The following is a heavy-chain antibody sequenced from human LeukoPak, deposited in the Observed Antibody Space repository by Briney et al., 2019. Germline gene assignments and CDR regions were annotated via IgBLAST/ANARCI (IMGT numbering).Heavy chain of an antibody. CDR2: IKQDGSEK. CDR1: GFTFSSYW. D-gene: IGHD6-13*01. CDR3: ASSAGSSWYSYYYYYGMDV. Sequence: GGSLRLSCAASGFTFSSYWMSWVRQAPGKGLEWVANIKQDGSEKYYVDSVKGRFTISRDNAKSSLYLQMNSLRAEDTAVYYCASSAGSSWYSYYYYYGMDVWGQGTTVTVSS. J-gene: IGHJ6*02. V-gene: IGHV3-7*01.